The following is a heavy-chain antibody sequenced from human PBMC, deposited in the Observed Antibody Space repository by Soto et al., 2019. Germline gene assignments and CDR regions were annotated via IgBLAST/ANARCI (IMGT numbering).Heavy chain of an antibody. D-gene: IGHD1-26*01. CDR1: GFSFSSYE. Sequence: EAPLVESGGDLVQPGGSLRLSCAGSGFSFSSYEMNWVRQAPGKGLEWVSYISSSGSAIYYADSVNARFTISRHNAQNFLYLQMNSLRAEDTAVYYCASLSGSYGFDPWGQGTLVTVSS. CDR2: ISSSGSAI. J-gene: IGHJ5*02. V-gene: IGHV3-48*03. CDR3: ASLSGSYGFDP.